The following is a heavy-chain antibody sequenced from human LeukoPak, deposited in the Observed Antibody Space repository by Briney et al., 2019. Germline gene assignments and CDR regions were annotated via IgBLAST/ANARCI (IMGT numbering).Heavy chain of an antibody. Sequence: ASVKVSCKASGYTFTSYDINWVRQATGQGLEWMGWMNPNSGNTGYAQKFQGRVTMTEDTSTDTAYMELSSLRSEDTAVYYCATHHYYDSSGLDYWGQGTLVTVSS. J-gene: IGHJ4*02. CDR1: GYTFTSYD. D-gene: IGHD3-22*01. CDR3: ATHHYYDSSGLDY. CDR2: MNPNSGNT. V-gene: IGHV1-8*01.